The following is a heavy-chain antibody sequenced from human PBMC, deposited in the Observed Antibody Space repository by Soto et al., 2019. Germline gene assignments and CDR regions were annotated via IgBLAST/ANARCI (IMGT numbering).Heavy chain of an antibody. J-gene: IGHJ4*02. CDR3: ARVKYYDRNFDY. CDR2: IKYDGNEK. D-gene: IGHD3-16*01. CDR1: GFIFTNYW. V-gene: IGHV3-7*05. Sequence: GGSLRLSCAASGFIFTNYWMTWVRQAPGKGLEWVAIIKYDGNEKYYVDPVRGRFTISRDNAKNSVYLQMNSLRAEDTAVYYCARVKYYDRNFDYWGQGTLVTVSS.